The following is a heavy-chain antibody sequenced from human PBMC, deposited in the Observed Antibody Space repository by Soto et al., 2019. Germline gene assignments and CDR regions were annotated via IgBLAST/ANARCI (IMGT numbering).Heavy chain of an antibody. CDR1: GYTFTSCC. J-gene: IGHJ6*02. D-gene: IGHD3-3*01. CDR3: SRWRGVRDV. V-gene: IGHV1-2*02. CDR2: SNPDSGVT. Sequence: QVQLVESGAEVKKPGSSVTVSCKASGYTFTSCCVHWVRQAAGQGLAWMGWSNPDSGVTYYPHKFQDRFTMTRDKSISTAYMDLSRLTSYDTALYYCSRWRGVRDVWGQGTTVIVSS.